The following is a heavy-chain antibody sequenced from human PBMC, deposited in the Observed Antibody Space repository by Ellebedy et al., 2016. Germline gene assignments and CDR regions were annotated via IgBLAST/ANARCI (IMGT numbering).Heavy chain of an antibody. D-gene: IGHD3-16*01. V-gene: IGHV3-21*05. CDR3: ARDGGAFDI. Sequence: GGSLRLXCAASGFTFSSYRMNWVRQAPGKGLEWASYISSSSSYIYYADSVKGRFTISRDNAKNSLYLQMNSLRAEDTAVYYCARDGGAFDIWGQGTMVTVSS. J-gene: IGHJ3*02. CDR1: GFTFSSYR. CDR2: ISSSSSYI.